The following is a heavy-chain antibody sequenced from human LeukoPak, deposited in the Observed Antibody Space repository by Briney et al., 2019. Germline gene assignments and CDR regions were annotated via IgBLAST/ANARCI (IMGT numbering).Heavy chain of an antibody. J-gene: IGHJ4*02. D-gene: IGHD4-17*01. CDR2: IYTSGGT. CDR1: GGSISSYY. Sequence: SETLSLTCTVSGGSISSYYWSWIRQPAGKGLEWIGRIYTSGGTNYNPSLKSRVTISVDKSKNQFSLKLSSVTAADTAVYYCAREAFAVTPFDYWGQGTLVTVSS. V-gene: IGHV4-4*07. CDR3: AREAFAVTPFDY.